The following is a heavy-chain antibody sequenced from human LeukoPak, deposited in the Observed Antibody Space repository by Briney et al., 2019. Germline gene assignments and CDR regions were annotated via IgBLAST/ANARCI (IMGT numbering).Heavy chain of an antibody. CDR3: AKVDYNSGSFFDY. CDR2: IYSGSST. J-gene: IGHJ4*02. D-gene: IGHD3-10*01. V-gene: IGHV3-53*01. CDR1: GFTVSSNY. Sequence: GGSLRLSCAASGFTVSSNYMSWVRQAPGEGLEWVSVIYSGSSTYYADSVKGRFTISRDNSKNTVYLQINSLRAEDTAVYYCAKVDYNSGSFFDYWGQGTLVTVSS.